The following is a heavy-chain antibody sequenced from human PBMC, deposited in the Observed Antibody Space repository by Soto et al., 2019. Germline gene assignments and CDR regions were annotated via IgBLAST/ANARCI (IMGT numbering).Heavy chain of an antibody. CDR1: GYTFTGYY. D-gene: IGHD6-13*01. CDR3: ARDGAARIAAAGYYYYGMDV. CDR2: INPNSGGT. Sequence: ASVKVSGKASGYTFTGYYMHWVRQAPGQGLEWMGWINPNSGGTNYAQKFQGRVTMTRDTSISTAYMELSRLRSDDTAVYYCARDGAARIAAAGYYYYGMDVWRQGTTVTVSS. J-gene: IGHJ6*02. V-gene: IGHV1-2*02.